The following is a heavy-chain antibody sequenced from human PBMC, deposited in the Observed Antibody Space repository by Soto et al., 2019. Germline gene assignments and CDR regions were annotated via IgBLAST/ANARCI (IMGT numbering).Heavy chain of an antibody. D-gene: IGHD3-16*02. Sequence: GSSVKPSCKASGYTFTSYYMHWVRQAPGQGLEWMGIINPSGGSTSYAQKFQGRVTMTRDTSTSTVYMEMSSLRSEDTAVYYCAREVVYGSTIHPYRLAVSAQRSTVTGCS. CDR2: INPSGGST. CDR3: AREVVYGSTIHPYRLAV. V-gene: IGHV1-46*01. J-gene: IGHJ6*02. CDR1: GYTFTSYY.